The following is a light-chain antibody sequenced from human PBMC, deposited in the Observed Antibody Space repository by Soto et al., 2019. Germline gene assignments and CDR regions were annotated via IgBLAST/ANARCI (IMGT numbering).Light chain of an antibody. J-gene: IGKJ1*01. CDR3: QQYDDWPWT. V-gene: IGKV3-15*01. Sequence: EILMTQSPASLSVSPGERDTLSCRASQSLRSNLAWYQHKPGQAPRLLIYGTSTRAAGVPATFSGGGSGTEFTLTISSLQSEDFAVYYCQQYDDWPWTFGRGTKVDIK. CDR1: QSLRSN. CDR2: GTS.